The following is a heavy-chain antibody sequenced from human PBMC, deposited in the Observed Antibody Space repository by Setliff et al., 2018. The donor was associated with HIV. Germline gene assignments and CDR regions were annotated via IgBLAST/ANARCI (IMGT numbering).Heavy chain of an antibody. CDR3: ARFTVVVFGAGEPSWFDP. D-gene: IGHD2-15*01. CDR1: GNSISSGYY. V-gene: IGHV4-38-2*01. Sequence: SETLSLTCVVSGNSISSGYYWGWVRQPPGKGLEWIGSIYHTGSTYYNASLKSRLAISSDTSKNQFSLNLSSVIAADTAIYFCARFTVVVFGAGEPSWFDPWGQGILVTVSS. J-gene: IGHJ5*02. CDR2: IYHTGST.